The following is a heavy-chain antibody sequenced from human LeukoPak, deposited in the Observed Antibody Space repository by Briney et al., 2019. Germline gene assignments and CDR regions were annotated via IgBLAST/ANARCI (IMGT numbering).Heavy chain of an antibody. Sequence: GGSLRLSCGASGFNFRSHWLSWVRQAPGKGLESVANINQDGTVKYYVDSLKGRFTISRDNAKNSLYLQMNSLRAEDTAVYYCARVGSYEFDYWGQGTLVTVSS. CDR2: INQDGTVK. CDR3: ARVGSYEFDY. J-gene: IGHJ4*02. CDR1: GFNFRSHW. D-gene: IGHD1-26*01. V-gene: IGHV3-7*01.